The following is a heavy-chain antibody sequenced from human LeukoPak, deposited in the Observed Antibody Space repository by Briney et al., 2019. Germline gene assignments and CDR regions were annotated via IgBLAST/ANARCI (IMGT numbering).Heavy chain of an antibody. Sequence: SETLSLTCTVPGGSISSYYWSWIRQPPGKGLEWIGYIYYSGSTNYNPSLKSRVTISVDTSKNQFSLKLSSVTAADTAVYYCARLYGFFDYWGQGTLVTVSS. CDR2: IYYSGST. J-gene: IGHJ4*02. V-gene: IGHV4-59*01. CDR1: GGSISSYY. CDR3: ARLYGFFDY. D-gene: IGHD3-10*01.